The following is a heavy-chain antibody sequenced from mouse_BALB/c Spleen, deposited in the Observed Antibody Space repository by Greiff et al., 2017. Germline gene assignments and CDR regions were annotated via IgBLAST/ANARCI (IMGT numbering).Heavy chain of an antibody. Sequence: VKLVESGPGLVAPSQSLSITCTVSGFSLTSYGVHWVRQPPGKGLEWLGVIWAGGSTNYNSALMSRLSISKDNSTSQVFLKMNSLQTDDTAMYYCAREKYGNYYYAMDYWGQGTSVTVSS. CDR1: GFSLTSYG. J-gene: IGHJ4*01. V-gene: IGHV2-9*02. CDR2: IWAGGST. D-gene: IGHD2-10*02. CDR3: AREKYGNYYYAMDY.